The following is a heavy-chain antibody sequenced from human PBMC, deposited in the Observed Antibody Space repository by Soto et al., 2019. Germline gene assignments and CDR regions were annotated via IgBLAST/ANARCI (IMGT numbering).Heavy chain of an antibody. D-gene: IGHD1-26*01. Sequence: EVQLLEYGGGLVQPGGSLRLSCAASGFTFSTYAMSWVRQAPGKGLEWVSAISGSGSNTYYADSVKGRFTLSRDDSKSTLYLQMNRLRAEDTAVYYCARDPSHSYYTLFYYFDYWGQGTLVTVSS. J-gene: IGHJ4*02. CDR1: GFTFSTYA. CDR3: ARDPSHSYYTLFYYFDY. CDR2: ISGSGSNT. V-gene: IGHV3-23*01.